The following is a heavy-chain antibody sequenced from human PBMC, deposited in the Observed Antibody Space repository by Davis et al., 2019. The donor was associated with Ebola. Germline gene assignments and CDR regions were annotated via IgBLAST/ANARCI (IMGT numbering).Heavy chain of an antibody. J-gene: IGHJ5*02. CDR2: IYPGDSDT. CDR1: GYSFSNYW. CDR3: ARHGDYGDYVPHDWFDP. D-gene: IGHD4-17*01. V-gene: IGHV5-51*01. Sequence: GESLKISCKGSGYSFSNYWIGWVRQMPGKGLEWMGIIYPGDSDTRYSPSFQGQVIISADKSISTVYLQWSSLKTSDTAIYYCARHGDYGDYVPHDWFDPWGQGTLVTVSS.